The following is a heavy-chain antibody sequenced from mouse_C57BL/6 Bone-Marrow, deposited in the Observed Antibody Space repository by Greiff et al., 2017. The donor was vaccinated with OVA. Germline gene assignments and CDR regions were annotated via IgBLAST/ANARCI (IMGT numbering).Heavy chain of an antibody. Sequence: EVKLMESGEGLVKPGGSLKLSCAASGFTFSSYAMSWVRQTPEKRLEWVAYISSGGDYIYYADTVKGRFTISRDNARNTLYLQMSSLKSEDTAMYYCTRPSYYSKGDYFDYWGQGTTLTVSS. CDR2: ISSGGDYI. D-gene: IGHD2-5*01. J-gene: IGHJ2*01. V-gene: IGHV5-9-1*02. CDR1: GFTFSSYA. CDR3: TRPSYYSKGDYFDY.